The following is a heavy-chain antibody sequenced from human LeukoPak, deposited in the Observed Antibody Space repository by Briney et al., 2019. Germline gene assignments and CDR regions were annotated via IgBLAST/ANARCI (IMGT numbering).Heavy chain of an antibody. CDR2: ISSSSSYI. V-gene: IGHV3-21*01. CDR1: GFTFDDYA. CDR3: ARDKTDFWSGYDAFDI. Sequence: GGSLRLSCAASGFTFDDYAMHWVRQAPGKGLEWVSSISSSSSYIYYADSVKGRFTISRDNAKNSLYLQMNSLRAEDTAVYYCARDKTDFWSGYDAFDIWGQGTMVTVSS. J-gene: IGHJ3*02. D-gene: IGHD3-3*01.